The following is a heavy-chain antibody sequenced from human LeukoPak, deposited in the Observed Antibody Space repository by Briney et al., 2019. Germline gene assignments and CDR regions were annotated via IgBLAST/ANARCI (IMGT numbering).Heavy chain of an antibody. D-gene: IGHD3-10*01. CDR3: ARDDSGSYPADY. J-gene: IGHJ4*02. CDR2: INPISGGT. CDR1: GYTFTGYY. Sequence: ASVKVSCKASGYTFTGYYMHWVRQAPGQGLEWMGWINPISGGTNYAQKFQGRVTMTRDTSISTAYMELSRLKSDDTAVYYCARDDSGSYPADYWGQGTLVTVSS. V-gene: IGHV1-2*02.